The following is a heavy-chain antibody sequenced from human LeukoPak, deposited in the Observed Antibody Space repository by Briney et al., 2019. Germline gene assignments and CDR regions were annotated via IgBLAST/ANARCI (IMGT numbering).Heavy chain of an antibody. CDR3: ARGGSGSYYVRQPFDY. Sequence: ASVKVSCKASGYTLTSYAMNWVRQAPGQGLEWMGWINTNTGNPTYAQGFTGRFVFSLDTSVSTAYLQISSLKAEDTAVYYCARGGSGSYYVRQPFDYWGQGTLVTVSS. D-gene: IGHD3-10*01. CDR1: GYTLTSYA. CDR2: INTNTGNP. V-gene: IGHV7-4-1*02. J-gene: IGHJ4*02.